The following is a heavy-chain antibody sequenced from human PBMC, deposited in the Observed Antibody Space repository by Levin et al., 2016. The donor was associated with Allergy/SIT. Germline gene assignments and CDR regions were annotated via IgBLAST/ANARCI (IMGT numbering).Heavy chain of an antibody. D-gene: IGHD3-10*01. J-gene: IGHJ4*02. CDR2: ISSSSTYI. Sequence: GESLKISCAASGFTFSSYSMNWVRQAPGKGLEWVSSISSSSTYIYYADSVKGRFAISRDNAKNSLYLQMNSLRAEDTAMYFCAGDVGNYGYSASDWGQGTLVTVSS. CDR1: GFTFSSYS. CDR3: AGDVGNYGYSASD. V-gene: IGHV3-21*06.